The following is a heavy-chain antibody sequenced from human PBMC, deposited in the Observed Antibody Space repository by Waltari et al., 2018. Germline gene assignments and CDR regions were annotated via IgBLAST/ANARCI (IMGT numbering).Heavy chain of an antibody. CDR3: ASLYYDSSGYYPYAEYFQH. V-gene: IGHV4-31*01. CDR1: GGSISSGGYY. D-gene: IGHD3-22*01. J-gene: IGHJ1*01. CDR2: IYYSGRT. Sequence: QVQLQESGPGLVKPSQTLSLTCTVSGGSISSGGYYWSWIRQHPGKGLEWIGYIYYSGRTYDNPSLKSLVTISVDTSKNQFSLKLSSVTAADTAVYYCASLYYDSSGYYPYAEYFQHWGQGTLVTVSS.